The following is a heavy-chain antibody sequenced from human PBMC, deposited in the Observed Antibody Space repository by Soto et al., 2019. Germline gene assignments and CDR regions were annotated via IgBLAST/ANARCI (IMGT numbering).Heavy chain of an antibody. CDR2: ISGSGGST. J-gene: IGHJ4*02. CDR3: AKFYGLEYYYIDY. V-gene: IGHV3-23*01. Sequence: PGGSLRLSCAASGFTLSSYAMSWVRQAPGKGLEWVSAISGSGGSTYYADSVKGRFTISRDNSKNTLYLQMNSLRAEDTAVYYCAKFYGLEYYYIDYWGQGTLVTVSS. CDR1: GFTLSSYA. D-gene: IGHD3-10*01.